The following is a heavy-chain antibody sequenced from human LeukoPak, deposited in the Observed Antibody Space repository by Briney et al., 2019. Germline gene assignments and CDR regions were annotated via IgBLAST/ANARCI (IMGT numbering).Heavy chain of an antibody. CDR3: AKVRGFGELFYYYYYMDV. CDR2: ISGSGGST. CDR1: GFTFSSYG. J-gene: IGHJ6*03. V-gene: IGHV3-23*01. Sequence: PGGSLRLSCAASGFTFSSYGMSWVRQAPGKGLEWVSAISGSGGSTYYADSVKGRFTISRDNSKNTLYLQMNSLRAEDTAVYYCAKVRGFGELFYYYYYMDVWGKGTTVIISS. D-gene: IGHD3-10*01.